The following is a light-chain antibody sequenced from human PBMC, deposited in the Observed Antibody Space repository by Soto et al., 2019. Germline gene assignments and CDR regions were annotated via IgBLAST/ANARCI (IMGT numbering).Light chain of an antibody. J-gene: IGLJ2*01. CDR3: QTWGTGILV. CDR1: SGHSSYA. CDR2: LNSDGSH. V-gene: IGLV4-69*01. Sequence: QPVLTQSPSASASLGASVKLTCTLSSGHSSYAIAWHQQQPEKGPRYLMKLNSDGSHSKGDGIPDRFSGSSSGAERYLTISRLQSADEADYYCQTWGTGILVFGGGTKLTVL.